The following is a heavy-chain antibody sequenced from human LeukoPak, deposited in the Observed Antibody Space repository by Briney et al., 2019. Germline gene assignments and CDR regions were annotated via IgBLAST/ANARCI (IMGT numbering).Heavy chain of an antibody. V-gene: IGHV3-21*04. J-gene: IGHJ4*02. CDR1: GFTFSSYS. D-gene: IGHD3-22*01. CDR2: ISSSSSYI. Sequence: PGGSLRLSCAASGFTFSSYSMNWVRQAPGKGLEWVSSISSSSSYIYYADSVKGRFTISRDNAKNSLYLQMNSLRAEDTAVYYCAKAGHTTYDSSGYYFYKTDYWGQGTLVTVSS. CDR3: AKAGHTTYDSSGYYFYKTDY.